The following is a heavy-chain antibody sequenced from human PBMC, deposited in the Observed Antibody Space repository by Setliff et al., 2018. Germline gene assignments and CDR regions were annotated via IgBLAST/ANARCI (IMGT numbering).Heavy chain of an antibody. D-gene: IGHD1-26*01. J-gene: IGHJ5*02. CDR1: GGFIRDYY. Sequence: SSETLSLTCTVSGGFIRDYYWNWIRQSPGKGLEWIGYIYYRRTTNYNSSLESRVTISIDMSKNQFSLKLSSATAADTAVYFCAAVGIDAGGGWFDPWGHGIPVTVS. V-gene: IGHV4-59*01. CDR2: IYYRRTT. CDR3: AAVGIDAGGGWFDP.